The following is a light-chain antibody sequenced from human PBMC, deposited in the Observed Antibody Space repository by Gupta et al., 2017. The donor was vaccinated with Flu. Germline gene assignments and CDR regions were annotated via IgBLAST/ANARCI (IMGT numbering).Light chain of an antibody. V-gene: IGLV3-21*02. CDR2: DDD. Sequence: GQTASLACGGSNIGSETVPWYQQRHGQAPVWGLNDDDFRPSGIPERFSGSNAGNTATLNIGRVEAGDEADDACPVWDTAPDQGRFGAGTMLNV. J-gene: IGLJ3*02. CDR1: NIGSET. CDR3: PVWDTAPDQGR.